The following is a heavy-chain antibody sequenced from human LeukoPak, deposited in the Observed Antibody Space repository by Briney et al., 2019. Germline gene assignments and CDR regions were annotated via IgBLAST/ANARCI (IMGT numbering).Heavy chain of an antibody. Sequence: GSLRLSCTASGFTFGDYVMSWVRQAPGKGLEWIGSIYHSGSTYYNPSLKSRVTISVDTSKNQFSLKLSSVIAADTAVYYCARVVSQYGDYAWIVNWFDPWGQGTLVTVSS. CDR2: IYHSGST. J-gene: IGHJ5*02. CDR1: GFTFGDYV. D-gene: IGHD4-17*01. CDR3: ARVVSQYGDYAWIVNWFDP. V-gene: IGHV4-38-2*02.